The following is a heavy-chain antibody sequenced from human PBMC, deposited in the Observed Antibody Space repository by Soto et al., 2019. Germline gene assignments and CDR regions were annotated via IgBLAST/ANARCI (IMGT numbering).Heavy chain of an antibody. CDR3: ARESGYVPDIVATMFDY. V-gene: IGHV3-11*06. Sequence: GGSLRLSCAASGFTFSDYYMSWIRQAPGKGLEWVSYISSSSSYTNYADSVKGRFTISRDNAKNSLYLQMNSLRAEDTAVYYCARESGYVPDIVATMFDYWGQGTLVTVSS. CDR1: GFTFSDYY. CDR2: ISSSSSYT. J-gene: IGHJ4*02. D-gene: IGHD5-12*01.